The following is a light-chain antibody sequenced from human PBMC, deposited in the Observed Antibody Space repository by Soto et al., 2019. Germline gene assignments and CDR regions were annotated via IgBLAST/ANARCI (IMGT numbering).Light chain of an antibody. CDR2: GAS. CDR3: QQYGSSPPWT. CDR1: QSVSST. J-gene: IGKJ1*01. Sequence: EMVMTQSPATLSVSHGERATLSCRASQSVSSTLAWYQQKPGQAPRLLIYGASSRATGIPDRFSGSGSGTDFTLTISRLEPEDFAVYYCQQYGSSPPWTFGQGTKV. V-gene: IGKV3-20*01.